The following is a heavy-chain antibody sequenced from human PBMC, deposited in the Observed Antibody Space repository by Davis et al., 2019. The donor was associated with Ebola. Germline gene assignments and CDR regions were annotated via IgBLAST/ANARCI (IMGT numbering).Heavy chain of an antibody. CDR2: IHYSGTT. D-gene: IGHD5-12*01. V-gene: IGHV4-59*01. CDR3: ARDQGYGRGYLDF. Sequence: SETLSLTCTVSGGSISNYYWSWIRQSPGKGLEWIGYIHYSGTTNYNPSLKSRLSISVDTSKNQFSLRLNSVTTADTAVYYCARDQGYGRGYLDFWGRGALVTVSS. CDR1: GGSISNYY. J-gene: IGHJ2*01.